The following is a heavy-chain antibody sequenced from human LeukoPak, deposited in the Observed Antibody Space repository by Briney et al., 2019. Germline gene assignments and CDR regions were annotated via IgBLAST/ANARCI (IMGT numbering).Heavy chain of an antibody. Sequence: SETLSLTCAVYGGSFSGYYWSWIRQPPGKGLEWIGGINHSGSTNYNPSLKSRVTISVDTSKNQFSLKLSSVTAADTAVYYCARQSGRAIAAATDYWGQGTLVTVSS. D-gene: IGHD6-13*01. V-gene: IGHV4-34*01. CDR1: GGSFSGYY. CDR3: ARQSGRAIAAATDY. CDR2: INHSGST. J-gene: IGHJ4*02.